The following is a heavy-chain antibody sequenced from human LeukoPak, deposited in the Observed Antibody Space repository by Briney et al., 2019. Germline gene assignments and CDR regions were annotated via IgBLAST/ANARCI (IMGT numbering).Heavy chain of an antibody. CDR2: IYYSGST. D-gene: IGHD1-1*01. J-gene: IGHJ4*02. V-gene: IGHV4-31*03. CDR3: ARARWNDRGSQVDY. CDR1: CGSISSGGDY. Sequence: SELRSFNCTISCGSISSGGDYWSWIREHPGKGLECLEYIYYSGSTYYNPSLKSRVTISVDTSKNQFSLKLSSVTAADTAVYYCARARWNDRGSQVDYWGQGTLVTVSS.